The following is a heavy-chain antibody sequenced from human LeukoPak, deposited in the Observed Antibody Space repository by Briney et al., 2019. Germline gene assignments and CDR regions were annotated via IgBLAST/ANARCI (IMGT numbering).Heavy chain of an antibody. Sequence: SVKVSCKASGGTFSSYAVSWVRQAPGQGLEWMGGIIPIFGTANYAQKFQGRVTITTDESTSTAYMELSSLRSEDTAVYYCATAVRGVITYYYYMDVWGKGTTVTVSS. V-gene: IGHV1-69*05. CDR3: ATAVRGVITYYYYMDV. CDR1: GGTFSSYA. D-gene: IGHD3-10*01. CDR2: IIPIFGTA. J-gene: IGHJ6*03.